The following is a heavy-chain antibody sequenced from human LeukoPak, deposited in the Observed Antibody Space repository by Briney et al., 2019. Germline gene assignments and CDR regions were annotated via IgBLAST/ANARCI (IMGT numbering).Heavy chain of an antibody. CDR2: INPNSGGT. V-gene: IGHV1-2*02. Sequence: ASVKVSCKASGYTSTDYYMHWVRHAPGQGLEWMGWINPNSGGTNFAQKFQGRVAMTRDTSISTAYLELGSLRSDDTAVYFCARARWQLVPYFDSWGQGTLVTVSS. D-gene: IGHD6-6*01. CDR1: GYTSTDYY. J-gene: IGHJ4*02. CDR3: ARARWQLVPYFDS.